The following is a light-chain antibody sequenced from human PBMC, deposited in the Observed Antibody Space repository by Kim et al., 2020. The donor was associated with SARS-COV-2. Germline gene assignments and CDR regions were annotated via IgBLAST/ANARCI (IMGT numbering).Light chain of an antibody. CDR2: RDS. CDR3: QVWDSSTGV. J-gene: IGLJ3*02. Sequence: SGAMGQTARLTCGGNNIGSKKVHWYHPKPGHAPVLVIYRDSNRPSGIPERFSGSNSGNTATLTISRAHAGDEADYYCQVWDSSTGVFGGGTQLTVL. V-gene: IGLV3-9*01. CDR1: NIGSKK.